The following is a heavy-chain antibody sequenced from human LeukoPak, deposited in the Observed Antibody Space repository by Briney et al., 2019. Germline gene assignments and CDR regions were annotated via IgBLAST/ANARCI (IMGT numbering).Heavy chain of an antibody. D-gene: IGHD2-15*01. Sequence: GGSLRLSCAASGFTFSSYWMSWVRQAPGKGLEWVANIKQDGSEKYYVDSVKGRFTISRDNAKNSLYLQMNSLRAEDTAVYYCARDSDAAAGYLFDYWGQGTLVTVSS. J-gene: IGHJ4*02. CDR3: ARDSDAAAGYLFDY. V-gene: IGHV3-7*01. CDR2: IKQDGSEK. CDR1: GFTFSSYW.